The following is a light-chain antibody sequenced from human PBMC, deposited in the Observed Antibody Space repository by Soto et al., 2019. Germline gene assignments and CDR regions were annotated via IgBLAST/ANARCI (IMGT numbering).Light chain of an antibody. J-gene: IGLJ2*01. Sequence: QSVLTQPPSVSAAPGQKVTISCSGSSSNIGNNYVSWYQQLPGTAPKLLIYDNNKQPSGIPDRFSGSKSGTSATLGITGLQTGDEADYYCGTWDSSLSAVVLGGGTQLTVL. CDR3: GTWDSSLSAVV. CDR2: DNN. V-gene: IGLV1-51*01. CDR1: SSNIGNNY.